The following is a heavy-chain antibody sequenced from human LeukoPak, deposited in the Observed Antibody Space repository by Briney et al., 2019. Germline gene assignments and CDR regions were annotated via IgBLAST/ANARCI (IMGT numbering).Heavy chain of an antibody. CDR2: INPNSGGT. V-gene: IGHV1-2*04. CDR1: GYTFTGYY. D-gene: IGHD5-12*01. CDR3: ARDPVPPYSGYVLYYFDY. J-gene: IGHJ4*02. Sequence: ASVKVSCKASGYTFTGYYMHWVRQAPGQGLEWMGWINPNSGGTNYAQKFQGWVTMTRDTSISTAYMELSRLRSDDTAVCYCARDPVPPYSGYVLYYFDYWGQGTLVTVSS.